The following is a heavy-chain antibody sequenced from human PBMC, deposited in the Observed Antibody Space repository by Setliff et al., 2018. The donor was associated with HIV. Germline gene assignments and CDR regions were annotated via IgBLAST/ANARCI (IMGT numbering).Heavy chain of an antibody. J-gene: IGHJ4*02. CDR2: VYHTGST. Sequence: KPSETLSLTCTVSGHSISSRYYWGWIRQPPGKGLEWIGSVYHTGSTYYNPSLKSRVTMSADTSKNQFSLKLSSVTAADTAVYYCASSPAWRSDFGLHTFDYWGQGTLVTVSS. D-gene: IGHD2-2*01. CDR1: GHSISSRYY. CDR3: ASSPAWRSDFGLHTFDY. V-gene: IGHV4-38-2*02.